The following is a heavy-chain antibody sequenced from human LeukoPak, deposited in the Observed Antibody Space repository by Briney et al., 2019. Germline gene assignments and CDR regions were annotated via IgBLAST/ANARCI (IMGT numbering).Heavy chain of an antibody. D-gene: IGHD3-10*01. V-gene: IGHV3-15*01. J-gene: IGHJ4*02. CDR2: IKSKTDGGTT. CDR1: EFTFSNAW. Sequence: PGGSLRLSCAASEFTFSNAWMSWVRQAPGKGLEWVGRIKSKTDGGTTGYAAPVKGRFTISRDDSKNTLYLQMNSLKTEDTAVYYCTAYYYGSGSYPYRFDYWGQGTLVTVSS. CDR3: TAYYYGSGSYPYRFDY.